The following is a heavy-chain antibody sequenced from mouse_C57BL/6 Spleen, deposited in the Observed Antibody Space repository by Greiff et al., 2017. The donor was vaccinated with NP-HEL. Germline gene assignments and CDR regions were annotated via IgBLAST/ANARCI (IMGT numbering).Heavy chain of an antibody. D-gene: IGHD1-1*01. CDR3: AKGHYGSSYGRFFAY. Sequence: EVQLQQSGPELVKPGASVKMSCKASGYTFTDYHMHWVKQSHGKSLEWIGYINPNNGGTSYNQKFKGKATLTVNKSSSTAYMELRSLTSEDSAVYYCAKGHYGSSYGRFFAYWGQGTLVTVS. V-gene: IGHV1-22*01. CDR2: INPNNGGT. J-gene: IGHJ3*01. CDR1: GYTFTDYH.